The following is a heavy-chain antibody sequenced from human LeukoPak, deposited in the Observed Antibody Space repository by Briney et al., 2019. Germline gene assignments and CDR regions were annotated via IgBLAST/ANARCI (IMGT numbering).Heavy chain of an antibody. CDR3: ARVRVLRYFDWGNWFDP. D-gene: IGHD3-9*01. V-gene: IGHV1-18*01. J-gene: IGHJ5*02. Sequence: AAVRDSCKAAGYTVTSDGISWVRPDPGKGLEWMGWISAYNGNTNYAQKLQGRVTMTTDTSTSTAYMELRSLRSDDTAVYYCARVRVLRYFDWGNWFDPWGQGTLVTVSS. CDR2: ISAYNGNT. CDR1: GYTVTSDG.